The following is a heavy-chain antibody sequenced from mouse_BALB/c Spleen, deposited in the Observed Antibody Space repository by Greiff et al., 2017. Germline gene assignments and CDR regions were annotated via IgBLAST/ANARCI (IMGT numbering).Heavy chain of an antibody. CDR3: AREHGSYAMDY. D-gene: IGHD2-2*01. CDR2: IDPANGNT. CDR1: GFNIKDTY. J-gene: IGHJ4*01. V-gene: IGHV14-3*02. Sequence: VQLQQSGAELVKPGASVKLSCTASGFNIKDTYMHWVKQKPEQGLEWIGRIDPANGNTKYDPKFQGKATITADTSSNPAYLQLSSRTSEDTAVYYCAREHGSYAMDYRGEGTSGTVS.